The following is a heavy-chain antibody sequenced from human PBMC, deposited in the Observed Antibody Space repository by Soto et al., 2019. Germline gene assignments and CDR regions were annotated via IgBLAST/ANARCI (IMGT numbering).Heavy chain of an antibody. Sequence: EVQLLESGGGLVQPGGSLRLSCAASGFTFSNYAMTWVRQAPGKGLEWVSVITGSGGGTYFVDSVKGRFTISRDNSKKMVYLEMNILRAEATAVYYCAKRPLTAAGFDYWGQGTLVTVSS. J-gene: IGHJ4*02. D-gene: IGHD6-13*01. CDR3: AKRPLTAAGFDY. V-gene: IGHV3-23*01. CDR2: ITGSGGGT. CDR1: GFTFSNYA.